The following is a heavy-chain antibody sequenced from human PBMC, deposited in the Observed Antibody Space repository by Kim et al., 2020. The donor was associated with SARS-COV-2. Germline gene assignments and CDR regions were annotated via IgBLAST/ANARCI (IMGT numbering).Heavy chain of an antibody. CDR1: GFTFDSYE. CDR3: ARESVTGTDAFDI. Sequence: GGSLRLSCAASGFTFDSYEINWVRQAPGKGLEWVAYISDSGSTTYYADSVKGRFTVSRDNAKNSLFLQMNSLRAEDTAVYYCARESVTGTDAFDIWGQGTPVTVS. D-gene: IGHD6-19*01. J-gene: IGHJ3*02. CDR2: ISDSGSTT. V-gene: IGHV3-48*03.